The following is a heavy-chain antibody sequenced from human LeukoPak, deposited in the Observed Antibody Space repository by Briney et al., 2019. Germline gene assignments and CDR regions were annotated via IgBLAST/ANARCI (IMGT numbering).Heavy chain of an antibody. CDR3: ARGASYSYHFDY. CDR2: IYYSGST. D-gene: IGHD5-24*01. V-gene: IGHV4-59*01. Sequence: SETLSLTCTVSGGSISSYYWSWIRQPPGKGLEWIGYIYYSGSTNYNPSLKSRVTISVDTSKNQFSLKLSSVTAADTAVYYCARGASYSYHFDYWGQGTLVTVSS. J-gene: IGHJ4*02. CDR1: GGSISSYY.